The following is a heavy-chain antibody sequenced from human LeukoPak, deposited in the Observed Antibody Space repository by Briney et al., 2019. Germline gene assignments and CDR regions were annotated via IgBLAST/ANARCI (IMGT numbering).Heavy chain of an antibody. CDR1: GFTFSSYA. CDR2: ISGSGGST. V-gene: IGHV3-23*01. D-gene: IGHD4-23*01. CDR3: ARGGNSVVFDY. Sequence: PGGSLRLSCAASGFTFSSYAMSWVRQAPGKGLEWVSAISGSGGSTYYADSVKGRFTISRDNAKNSLYLQMNSLRAEDTAVYYCARGGNSVVFDYWGQGTLVTVSS. J-gene: IGHJ4*02.